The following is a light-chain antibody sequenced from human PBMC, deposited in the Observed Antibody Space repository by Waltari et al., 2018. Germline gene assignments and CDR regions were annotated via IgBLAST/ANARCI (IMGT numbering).Light chain of an antibody. CDR2: GTN. CDR3: NSRDSSGNHRVV. CDR1: SLRSYY. Sequence: SSELTQDPAVSVALGQTVRITCQGDSLRSYYASWYQQKPGQDPVLFIYGTNNRPSGIPERISGSSSGNTASLTITGAQAEDEADYYCNSRDSSGNHRVVFGGGTKLTVL. J-gene: IGLJ2*01. V-gene: IGLV3-19*01.